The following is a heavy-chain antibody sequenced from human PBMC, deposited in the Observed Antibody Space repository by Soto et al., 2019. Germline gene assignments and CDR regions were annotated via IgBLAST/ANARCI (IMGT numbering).Heavy chain of an antibody. CDR1: GFTFSSYG. CDR3: ARDLGDSELQDYYYGMDV. V-gene: IGHV3-33*01. D-gene: IGHD1-26*01. Sequence: GGSLRLSCAASGFTFSSYGMHWVRQAPGKGLEWVAVIWYDGSNKYYADSVKGRFTISRDNSKNTLYLQMNSLRAEDTAVYYCARDLGDSELQDYYYGMDVWGQGTTVTVSS. J-gene: IGHJ6*02. CDR2: IWYDGSNK.